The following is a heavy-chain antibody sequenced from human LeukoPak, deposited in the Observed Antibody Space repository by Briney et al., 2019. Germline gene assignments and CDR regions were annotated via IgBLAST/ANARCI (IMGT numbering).Heavy chain of an antibody. CDR3: AKGGLGARQYYYYYYMDV. Sequence: PGGSLRLSCAASGFTFSSYWMSWVRQAPGKGLEWVANIKQDGSEKYYVDSVKGRFTISRDNAKNSLYLQMNSLRAEDTAVYYCAKGGLGARQYYYYYYMDVWGKGTTVTVSS. V-gene: IGHV3-7*03. CDR2: IKQDGSEK. D-gene: IGHD3/OR15-3a*01. J-gene: IGHJ6*03. CDR1: GFTFSSYW.